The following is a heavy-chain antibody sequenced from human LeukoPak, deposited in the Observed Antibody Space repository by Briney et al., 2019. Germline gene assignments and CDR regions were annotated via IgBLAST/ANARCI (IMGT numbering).Heavy chain of an antibody. Sequence: GGSLRLSCAASRFTFSSYAMWWDGQAPGKGLEWVSTISGSGGSTYYADSVKGRFTISRDNSKNTVFLQMNSLRAEDTAIYYCAKTTRVFMTTVSNWFDPWGQGTLVTVSS. D-gene: IGHD4-17*01. CDR3: AKTTRVFMTTVSNWFDP. J-gene: IGHJ5*02. CDR2: ISGSGGST. CDR1: RFTFSSYA. V-gene: IGHV3-23*01.